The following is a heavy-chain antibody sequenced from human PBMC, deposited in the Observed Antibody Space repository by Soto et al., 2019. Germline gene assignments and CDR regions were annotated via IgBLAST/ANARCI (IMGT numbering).Heavy chain of an antibody. Sequence: QVQLVQSGAEVKKPGSSVKVSCKASGDTFSSYAVSWVRQAPGQGLEWMGGIIPIFGTANYAQKFQGRVTITADESTSTAYMELSSLRSEDTAVYYCARGTGDYQYNWFDPWGQVTLVTVSS. CDR2: IIPIFGTA. J-gene: IGHJ5*02. D-gene: IGHD3-9*01. CDR1: GDTFSSYA. CDR3: ARGTGDYQYNWFDP. V-gene: IGHV1-69*12.